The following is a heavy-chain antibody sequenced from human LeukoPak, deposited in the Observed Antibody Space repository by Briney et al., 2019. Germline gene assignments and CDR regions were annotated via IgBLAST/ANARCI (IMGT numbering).Heavy chain of an antibody. J-gene: IGHJ4*02. CDR1: GFTFHDYA. D-gene: IGHD2-15*01. V-gene: IGHV3-43*02. CDR3: AKDKALGYCSAGSCLYLDY. Sequence: GGSLRLSCAASGFTFHDYAIHWVRQAPGKGLEWVSLISGDGGNTYYADSVKGRFTLSRDNSKNSLYLQMNSLRSEDTAFYYCAKDKALGYCSAGSCLYLDYWGQGTLVTVPS. CDR2: ISGDGGNT.